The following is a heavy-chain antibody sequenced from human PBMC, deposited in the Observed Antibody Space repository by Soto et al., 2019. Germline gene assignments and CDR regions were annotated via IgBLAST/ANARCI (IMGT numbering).Heavy chain of an antibody. J-gene: IGHJ3*02. D-gene: IGHD3-10*02. V-gene: IGHV1-69*13. CDR3: ARVVPSDDAFDI. Sequence: GASVKGSCKASGGTYSTYAISWVRQAPGQGLEWMGGIIPIFGTANYAQKFQGRVTITADESTSTAYMELSSLRSEDTALYYCARVVPSDDAFDIWGQGTMVTVSS. CDR2: IIPIFGTA. CDR1: GGTYSTYA.